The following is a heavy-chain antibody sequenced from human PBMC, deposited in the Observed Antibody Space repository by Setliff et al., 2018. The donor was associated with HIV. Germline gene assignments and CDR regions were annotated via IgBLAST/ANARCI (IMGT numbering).Heavy chain of an antibody. Sequence: SETLSLTCTVSGGSISSSSYYWSWIRQPAGKGLEWIGRIYTSGSTNYNPSLKSRVTISVDTSKNQFSLKLSSVTAADAAVYYCARGSYSSSWYGSHFDYWGQGILVTVSS. V-gene: IGHV4-61*02. CDR2: IYTSGST. CDR1: GGSISSSSYY. D-gene: IGHD6-13*01. CDR3: ARGSYSSSWYGSHFDY. J-gene: IGHJ4*02.